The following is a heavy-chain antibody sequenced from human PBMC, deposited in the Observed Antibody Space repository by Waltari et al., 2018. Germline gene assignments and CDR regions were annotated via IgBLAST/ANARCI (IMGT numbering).Heavy chain of an antibody. CDR1: GFPFDDYP. J-gene: IGHJ4*02. CDR2: ISWDGGST. CDR3: AKGHRYYDFWSGYYPPDY. D-gene: IGHD3-3*01. Sequence: EVQLVEYGGVVVQPGGSLRLSCAASGFPFDDYPMHWVRQAPGKGLEWVSLISWDGGSTYYADSVKGRFTISRDNSKNSLYLQMNSLRTEDTALYYCAKGHRYYDFWSGYYPPDYWGQGTLVTVSS. V-gene: IGHV3-43*01.